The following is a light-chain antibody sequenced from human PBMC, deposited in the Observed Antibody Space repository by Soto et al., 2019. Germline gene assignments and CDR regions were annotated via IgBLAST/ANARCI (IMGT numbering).Light chain of an antibody. CDR3: QQYKNSTTWT. Sequence: EIVMTQSPATLSVSPGERATLSCRASQSVSSNLAWYQQKPGQAPRLLIYGASTRATGIPARFSGSGSGTEFTLTISSLQSEDFPGYYCQQYKNSTTWTFGQGTKVEIK. J-gene: IGKJ1*01. CDR1: QSVSSN. CDR2: GAS. V-gene: IGKV3-15*01.